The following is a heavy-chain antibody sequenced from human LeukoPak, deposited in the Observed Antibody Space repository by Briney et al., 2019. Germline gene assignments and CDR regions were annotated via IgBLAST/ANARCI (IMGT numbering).Heavy chain of an antibody. V-gene: IGHV3-23*01. D-gene: IGHD2-2*01. CDR1: GFTFSSYA. J-gene: IGHJ4*02. CDR2: ISGSGGST. CDR3: AKDAPVNIVVVPAANS. Sequence: GGSLRLSCAASGFTFSSYAMSWVRQAPGKGLEWVSSISGSGGSTYYANSVKGRFTISRDNSKNTLYLQMNSLRAEDTAVYYCAKDAPVNIVVVPAANSWGQGTLVTVSS.